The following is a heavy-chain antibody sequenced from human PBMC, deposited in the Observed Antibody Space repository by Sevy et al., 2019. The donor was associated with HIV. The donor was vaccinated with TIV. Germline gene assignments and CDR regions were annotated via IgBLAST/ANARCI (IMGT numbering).Heavy chain of an antibody. V-gene: IGHV3-30-3*01. CDR2: ISYDGINK. Sequence: GGSLRLSCAASGFTFSDYAMHWVRHTQGKGLEWVAVISYDGINKNYADSVKGRFTFSRDNSKNTLSLQMNSPRTEDTAVYYCARDRSTRWINYYFDYWGQGTLVTVSS. J-gene: IGHJ4*02. D-gene: IGHD2-2*01. CDR3: ARDRSTRWINYYFDY. CDR1: GFTFSDYA.